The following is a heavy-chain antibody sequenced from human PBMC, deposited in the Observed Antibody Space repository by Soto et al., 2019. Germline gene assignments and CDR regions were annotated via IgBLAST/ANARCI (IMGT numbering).Heavy chain of an antibody. CDR2: IKEDGSEK. CDR3: ARDLSSSLGTFDY. J-gene: IGHJ4*02. V-gene: IGHV3-7*05. Sequence: GGSLRLSCAASGFSLSAYWMSWVRQAPGKGLEWVANIKEDGSEKYYVDSVKGRFTISRDNAKNSLFLQMNSLRAEDTAVYYCARDLSSSLGTFDYWGQGTLVTVSS. D-gene: IGHD6-6*01. CDR1: GFSLSAYW.